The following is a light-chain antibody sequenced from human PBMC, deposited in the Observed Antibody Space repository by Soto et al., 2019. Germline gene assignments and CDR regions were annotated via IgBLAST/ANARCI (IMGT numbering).Light chain of an antibody. CDR2: DAS. Sequence: EIVSTQSPAILSVSPGERATLSCRAGKRMSRSSAWYHQHPGQAPSRLLTDASTTATAIPARFSSSGSATEFTLPTSSLQSEDFALYYCHQYNSWPPRTCGQGTKGDIK. CDR1: KRMSRS. V-gene: IGKV3-15*01. J-gene: IGKJ1*01. CDR3: HQYNSWPPRT.